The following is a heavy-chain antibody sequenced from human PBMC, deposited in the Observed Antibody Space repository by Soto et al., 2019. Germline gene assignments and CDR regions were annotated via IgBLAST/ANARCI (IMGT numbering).Heavy chain of an antibody. CDR1: GDSVSSNSAA. Sequence: SQTLSLTCAISGDSVSSNSAAWNWIRQSPSRGLEWLGRTYYRSKWYNDYAVSVKSRITINPATSKNQFSLQLNSVTPEDTAVYYFARGKQLWFGELLGAFDIWGQGTMVTVPS. J-gene: IGHJ3*02. CDR3: ARGKQLWFGELLGAFDI. V-gene: IGHV6-1*01. D-gene: IGHD3-10*01. CDR2: TYYRSKWYN.